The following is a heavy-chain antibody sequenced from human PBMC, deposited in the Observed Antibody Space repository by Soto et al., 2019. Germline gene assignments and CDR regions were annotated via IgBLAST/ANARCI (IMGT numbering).Heavy chain of an antibody. CDR3: VRDLSPGVLKTWFDP. CDR1: GFTFNIHA. CDR2: ITGSGGST. V-gene: IGHV3-23*01. Sequence: GGSLRLSCAASGFTFNIHAMTWVRQAPGKGLEWVSSITGSGGSTFYADSVQGRFTISRDNSKNTLYLRMNSLRAGDTAIYYCVRDLSPGVLKTWFDPWGQGTLVTVSS. D-gene: IGHD2-8*01. J-gene: IGHJ5*02.